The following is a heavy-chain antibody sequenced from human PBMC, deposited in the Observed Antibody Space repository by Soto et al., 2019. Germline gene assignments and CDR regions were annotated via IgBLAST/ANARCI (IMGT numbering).Heavy chain of an antibody. CDR1: GVSITSYF. CDR2: ISFSGAT. V-gene: IGHV4-59*01. CDR3: ARDRRDGYKRYFDY. Sequence: SETLSLTCTVSGVSITSYFWSWIRQTPGKGLDWIGSISFSGATYSNPSLKGRAALSVDTSENHLSLTLNSVTSADTAVYFCARDRRDGYKRYFDYWGQGTLVTVSS. D-gene: IGHD5-12*01. J-gene: IGHJ4*02.